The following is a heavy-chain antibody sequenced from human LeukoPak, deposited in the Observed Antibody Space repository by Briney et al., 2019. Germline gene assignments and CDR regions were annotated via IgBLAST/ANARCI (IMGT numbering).Heavy chain of an antibody. V-gene: IGHV3-30*02. D-gene: IGHD2-2*01. Sequence: PGGSLRLSCAASGFIVSSNYMNWVRQAPGKGLEWVAFIRYDGSNKYYADSVKGRFTISRDNSKNTLYLQMNSLRAEDTAVYYCAKDSLGYCSSTSCSSGFDYWGQGTLVTVSS. CDR2: IRYDGSNK. J-gene: IGHJ4*02. CDR1: GFIVSSNY. CDR3: AKDSLGYCSSTSCSSGFDY.